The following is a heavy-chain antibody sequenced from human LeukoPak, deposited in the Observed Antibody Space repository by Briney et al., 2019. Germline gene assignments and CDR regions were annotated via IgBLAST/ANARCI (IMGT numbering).Heavy chain of an antibody. Sequence: MSSETLSLTCAVSGGSIGSSNSYWGWIRQPPGKGLEWIGSVPYSGRTYYSPSLRSRVTISVDTSRDQFSLKLTSVTAADTAVYYCARDWAAAGTNWFDPWGQGTLVTVSS. J-gene: IGHJ5*02. CDR1: GGSIGSSNSY. D-gene: IGHD6-13*01. V-gene: IGHV4-39*07. CDR2: VPYSGRT. CDR3: ARDWAAAGTNWFDP.